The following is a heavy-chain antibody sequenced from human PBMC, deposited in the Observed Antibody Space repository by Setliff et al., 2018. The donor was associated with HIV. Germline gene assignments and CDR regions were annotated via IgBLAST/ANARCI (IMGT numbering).Heavy chain of an antibody. J-gene: IGHJ4*02. CDR1: GGPISSSNW. Sequence: SETLSLTCAVSGGPISSSNWWSWVRQPPGKGLEWIGEIYHGGSTNYNPSLKSRVTISVDKSKNQFSLKLASVTAADTAVYYCASGEPYYYDSTGYSGNYFDYWGQGTLVTVSS. V-gene: IGHV4-4*02. CDR2: IYHGGST. D-gene: IGHD3-22*01. CDR3: ASGEPYYYDSTGYSGNYFDY.